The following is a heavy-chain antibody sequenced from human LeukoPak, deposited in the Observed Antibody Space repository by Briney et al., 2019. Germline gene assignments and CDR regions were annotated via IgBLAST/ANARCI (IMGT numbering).Heavy chain of an antibody. Sequence: SVKVSCKASGGTFSSYAISWVRQAPGQGLEWMGRIIPIFGTANHAQKFQGRVTITTDESTSTAYMELSSLRSEDTAVYYCARARGYSYGPPGDAFDIRGQGTMVTVSS. CDR3: ARARGYSYGPPGDAFDI. CDR1: GGTFSSYA. J-gene: IGHJ3*02. D-gene: IGHD5-18*01. CDR2: IIPIFGTA. V-gene: IGHV1-69*05.